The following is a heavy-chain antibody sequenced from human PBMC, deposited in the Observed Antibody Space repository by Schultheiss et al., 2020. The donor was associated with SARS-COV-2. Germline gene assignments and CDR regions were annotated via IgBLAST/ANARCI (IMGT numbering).Heavy chain of an antibody. CDR3: ARDWGDGYNPYYLDY. V-gene: IGHV1-2*02. D-gene: IGHD5-24*01. J-gene: IGHJ4*02. CDR1: GYTFTGYY. Sequence: ASVKVSCKASGYTFTGYYIHWVRQAPGQGLEWMGWINPNSGDTNYAQKFQGRVTMTRNTSISTAYMELSRLRSDDTAVYYCARDWGDGYNPYYLDYWGRGALVTVSS. CDR2: INPNSGDT.